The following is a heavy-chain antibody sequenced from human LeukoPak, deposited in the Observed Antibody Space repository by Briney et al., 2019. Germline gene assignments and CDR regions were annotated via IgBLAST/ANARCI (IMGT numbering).Heavy chain of an antibody. D-gene: IGHD3-3*01. V-gene: IGHV3-23*01. CDR2: ISGNSDNT. J-gene: IGHJ4*02. CDR3: AKGWETSGYYNGFDC. Sequence: GGSLRLSCAASGFTFSSYAMSWVRHAPGKGQEWVSAISGNSDNTYYADSVKGRFTISRDNSKNTLYLQMSSLRAEDTAVFYCAKGWETSGYYNGFDCWGQGTLVTVSS. CDR1: GFTFSSYA.